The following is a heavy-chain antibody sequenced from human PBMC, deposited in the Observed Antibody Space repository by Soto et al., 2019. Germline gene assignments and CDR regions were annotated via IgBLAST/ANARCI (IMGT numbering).Heavy chain of an antibody. Sequence: GGSLRLSCAASGFTFDDYGMSWVRQAPGKGLEWVSGINWNGGSTGYADSVKGRFTISRDNAKNSLYLQMNSLRAEDTALYHCARSLYGDYHFDYWGQGTLVTVSS. CDR3: ARSLYGDYHFDY. CDR1: GFTFDDYG. V-gene: IGHV3-20*01. CDR2: INWNGGST. D-gene: IGHD4-17*01. J-gene: IGHJ4*02.